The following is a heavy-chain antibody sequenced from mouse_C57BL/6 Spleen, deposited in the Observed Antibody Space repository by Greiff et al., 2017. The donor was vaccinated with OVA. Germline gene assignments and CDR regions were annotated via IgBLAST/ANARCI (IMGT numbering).Heavy chain of an antibody. CDR2: IYPRSGNT. J-gene: IGHJ4*01. CDR1: GYTFTSYG. CDR3: ARREAAQATDYYAMDY. V-gene: IGHV1-81*01. D-gene: IGHD3-2*02. Sequence: QVHVKQSGAELARPGASVKLSCKAFGYTFTSYGISWVKQRTGQGLEWIGEIYPRSGNTYYNEKFKGKATLTADKSSSTAYMELRSLTSEDSAVYFCARREAAQATDYYAMDYWGQGTSVTVSS.